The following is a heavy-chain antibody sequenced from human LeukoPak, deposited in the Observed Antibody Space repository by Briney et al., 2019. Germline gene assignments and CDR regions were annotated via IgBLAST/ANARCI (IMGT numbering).Heavy chain of an antibody. D-gene: IGHD6-13*01. Sequence: PSETLSLTCAVYGGSFSGYYWSWIRQPPGKGLEWIGEINCSGSTNYNPSLKSRVTISVDTSKNQFSLKLSSVTAADTAVYYCARSMKVSGHQPAAGTTRWFDPWGQGTLVTVSS. V-gene: IGHV4-34*01. CDR1: GGSFSGYY. J-gene: IGHJ5*02. CDR2: INCSGST. CDR3: ARSMKVSGHQPAAGTTRWFDP.